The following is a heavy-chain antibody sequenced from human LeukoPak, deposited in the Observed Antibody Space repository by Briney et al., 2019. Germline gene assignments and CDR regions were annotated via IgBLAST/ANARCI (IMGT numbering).Heavy chain of an antibody. CDR2: INPNSGGT. V-gene: IGHV1-2*02. D-gene: IGHD2-2*01. CDR3: ARDCSSTSCEIDY. CDR1: GYTFTGYY. J-gene: IGHJ4*02. Sequence: ASVKVSCKASGYTFTGYYMHWVRQASGQGLEWMGWINPNSGGTNYAQKFQGRVTMTRDTSISTAYMELSRLRSDDTAVYYCARDCSSTSCEIDYWGQGTLVTVSS.